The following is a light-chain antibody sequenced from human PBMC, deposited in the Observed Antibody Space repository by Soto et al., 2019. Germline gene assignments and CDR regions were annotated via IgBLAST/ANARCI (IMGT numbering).Light chain of an antibody. CDR3: AAWDDSLNGLV. V-gene: IGLV1-44*01. CDR1: SSNIGSNT. J-gene: IGLJ1*01. CDR2: SNN. Sequence: QSVLTQPPSASGTPGQRVTISCSGSSSNIGSNTVNWYQQLPGTAPNILIYSNNQRPSGVPDRFSGSKSGTSASLAISGLQSEEEADYYCAAWDDSLNGLVFGTGTKVTVL.